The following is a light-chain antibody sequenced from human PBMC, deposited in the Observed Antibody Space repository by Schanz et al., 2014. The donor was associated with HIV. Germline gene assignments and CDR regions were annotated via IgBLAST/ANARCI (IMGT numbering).Light chain of an antibody. CDR1: SSDVGSYNL. CDR2: DVS. CDR3: SSYTTSSTPV. V-gene: IGLV2-14*02. Sequence: QSALTQPASVSGSPGQSITISCTGTSSDVGSYNLVSWYQQHPGKAPKLIIYDVSNRPSGVSNRFSGSKSAYTASLTISGLQPEDEADYYCSSYTTSSTPVFGGGTKLTVL. J-gene: IGLJ2*01.